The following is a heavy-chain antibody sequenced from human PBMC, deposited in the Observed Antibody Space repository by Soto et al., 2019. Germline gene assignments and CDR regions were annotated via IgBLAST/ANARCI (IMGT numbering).Heavy chain of an antibody. CDR1: GFTFSSNA. V-gene: IGHV3-23*01. CDR3: AKAQGGSYFDY. J-gene: IGHJ4*02. CDR2: ISSSGGST. D-gene: IGHD2-15*01. Sequence: GGSLRLSCAASGFTFSSNAMSWVRQAPGKGLEWVSGISSSGGSTYYADSVKGRFTISRDNSRNMLYLQMNNLRAEDTAVYYCAKAQGGSYFDYWGQGTLVTVSS.